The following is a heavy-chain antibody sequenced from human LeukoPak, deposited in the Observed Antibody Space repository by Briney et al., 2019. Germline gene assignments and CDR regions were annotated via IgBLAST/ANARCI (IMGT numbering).Heavy chain of an antibody. CDR1: GGSISSSNYY. CDR3: AREMKYSSSSLNFDY. CDR2: IYHSGST. J-gene: IGHJ4*02. D-gene: IGHD6-6*01. V-gene: IGHV4-39*07. Sequence: SSETLSLTCTVSGGSISSSNYYWGWIRQPPGKGLEWIGSIYHSGSTYYNPSLKSRVTISVDTSKNQFSLKLSSVTAADTAVYYCAREMKYSSSSLNFDYWGQGTLVTVSS.